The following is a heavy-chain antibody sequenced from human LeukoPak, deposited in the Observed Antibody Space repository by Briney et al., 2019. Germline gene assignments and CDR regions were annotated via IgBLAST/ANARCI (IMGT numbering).Heavy chain of an antibody. CDR2: IRGNAGTT. D-gene: IGHD3-22*01. CDR3: AKGHADSSGYYYFDS. Sequence: GGSLRLSCAASGFIFSNYGMSWVRQAPGKGLEWVSAIRGNAGTTYYADSVQGRFTIFRDNSKNMLYLQMSSLRVEDTAVYYCAKGHADSSGYYYFDSWGQGTLVTVSS. J-gene: IGHJ4*02. CDR1: GFIFSNYG. V-gene: IGHV3-23*01.